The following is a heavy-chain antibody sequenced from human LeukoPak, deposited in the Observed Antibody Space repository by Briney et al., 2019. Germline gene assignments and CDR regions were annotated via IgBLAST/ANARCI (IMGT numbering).Heavy chain of an antibody. CDR3: ARDGVATIIRFDY. D-gene: IGHD5-12*01. CDR1: GFTFSSYS. Sequence: GGSLRLSCAASGFTFSSYSMNWVRQAPGKGLEWVSYISSSSSTIYYADSVKGRFTISRDNAKNSLYLQMNSLRAEDTAVYYCARDGVATIIRFDYWGQGTLVTVSS. J-gene: IGHJ4*02. CDR2: ISSSSSTI. V-gene: IGHV3-48*01.